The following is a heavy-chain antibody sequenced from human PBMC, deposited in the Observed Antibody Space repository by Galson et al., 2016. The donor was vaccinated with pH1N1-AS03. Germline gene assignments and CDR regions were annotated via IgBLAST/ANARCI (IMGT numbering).Heavy chain of an antibody. CDR3: ARDAPPPGDSDSSGIFDH. J-gene: IGHJ4*02. CDR1: GFIFKNFA. D-gene: IGHD3-22*01. V-gene: IGHV3-30*04. CDR2: IAYDGSNI. Sequence: SLRLSCAASGFIFKNFAMYWVRQAPGKGLEWVAVIAYDGSNIYYADSVKGRFTISRDNSNNRLYLQMNSLRSEDTAVYYCARDAPPPGDSDSSGIFDHWGQGTLVTVSS.